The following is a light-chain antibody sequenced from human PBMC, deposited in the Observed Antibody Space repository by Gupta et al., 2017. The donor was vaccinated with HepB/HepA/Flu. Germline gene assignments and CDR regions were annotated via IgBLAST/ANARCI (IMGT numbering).Light chain of an antibody. CDR1: QSVSNN. V-gene: IGKV3-15*01. CDR2: GIS. Sequence: EIVMTQSSPTLAVSPGQTATLSCRASQSVSNNLAWYQKKPGQAPRLLIYGISTRATGIPARFSGSGSGTDFSLTISSLQPEDSAVYYCQQYNNWPPDTFGQGTKVEIK. J-gene: IGKJ2*01. CDR3: QQYNNWPPDT.